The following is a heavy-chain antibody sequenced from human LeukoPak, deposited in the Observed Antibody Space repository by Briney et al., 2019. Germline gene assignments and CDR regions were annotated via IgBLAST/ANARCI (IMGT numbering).Heavy chain of an antibody. D-gene: IGHD1-1*01. V-gene: IGHV4-59*08. CDR1: CGSMYDYY. Sequence: SETLSLTCSVSCGSMYDYYWSWIRKPPGKGLEWIGYIHSTGSTNYSPSLKGRATISVDTSTTRFSPKLTSVTAADTAVYYCARLGGTVLPAPTYYYYYIDVWGKGTTVIVSS. CDR3: ARLGGTVLPAPTYYYYYIDV. J-gene: IGHJ6*03. CDR2: IHSTGST.